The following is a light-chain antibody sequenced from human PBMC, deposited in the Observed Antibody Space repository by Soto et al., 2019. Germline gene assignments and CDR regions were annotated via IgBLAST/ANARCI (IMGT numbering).Light chain of an antibody. CDR2: DVS. CDR3: SSYTSSVYV. Sequence: QSALTQPASVSGSPGQSITISCTGTSSDVGGYNNVSWYQQHPGKAPKLMIYDVSNRPSGVSNRFSGSKSGNTASLTISGLQAEDEADYYCSSYTSSVYVFGTGTKVTVL. V-gene: IGLV2-14*01. J-gene: IGLJ1*01. CDR1: SSDVGGYNN.